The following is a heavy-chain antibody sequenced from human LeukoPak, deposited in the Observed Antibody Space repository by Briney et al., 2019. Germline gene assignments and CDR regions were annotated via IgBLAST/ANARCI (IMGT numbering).Heavy chain of an antibody. CDR1: GGSISSYY. V-gene: IGHV4-59*01. Sequence: SETLSLTCTVSGGSISSYYWSWVRQPPGKGVEWIGYIYYSGSTNYNPSLKSRGTISVDTSKNKFYLKLSSVTAADTAVYYCASLQNPEWGSDPWGQGTLVTVSS. D-gene: IGHD2-8*01. CDR3: ASLQNPEWGSDP. J-gene: IGHJ5*02. CDR2: IYYSGST.